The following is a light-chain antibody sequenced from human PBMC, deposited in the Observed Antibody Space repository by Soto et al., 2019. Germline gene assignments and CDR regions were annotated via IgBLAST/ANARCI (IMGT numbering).Light chain of an antibody. V-gene: IGKV1-5*03. CDR3: QQYNSYSLT. Sequence: DIQMTQSPSAPSASVGDRVTITCRASQTISSWLAWYQQKPGEAPRLLIYQASSLETEVPSRFSGSGSGTEFTLTISSLQPGDFATYYCQQYNSYSLTFGQGTKVDIK. CDR2: QAS. CDR1: QTISSW. J-gene: IGKJ1*01.